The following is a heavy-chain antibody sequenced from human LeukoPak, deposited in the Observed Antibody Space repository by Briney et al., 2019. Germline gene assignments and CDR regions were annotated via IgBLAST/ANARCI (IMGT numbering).Heavy chain of an antibody. CDR1: GGSFSGYY. D-gene: IGHD2-2*01. V-gene: IGHV4-59*01. CDR2: IYFSGST. Sequence: SETLSLTCAVYGGSFSGYYWSWIRQPPGKGLEWIGSIYFSGSTNYNPSLKSRVTISVDTSKKQFSLKLISLTAADTAKYYCARDYCSSTSCHAAKNWFDPWGQGTLVTVSS. J-gene: IGHJ5*02. CDR3: ARDYCSSTSCHAAKNWFDP.